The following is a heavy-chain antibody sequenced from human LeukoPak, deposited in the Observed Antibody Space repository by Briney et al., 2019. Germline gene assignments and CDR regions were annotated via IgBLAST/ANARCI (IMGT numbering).Heavy chain of an antibody. J-gene: IGHJ6*02. CDR2: ISGSGGST. D-gene: IGHD3-22*01. CDR1: GFTFSSYA. Sequence: GGSLRLSCAASGFTFSSYAMSWVRQAPGKGLEWVSAISGSGGSTYYADSVKGRFTISRDNSKNTLYLQMNSLRAEDTAVYYCAKDLRDSSGAPAYGMDVWGQGTTVTVSS. V-gene: IGHV3-23*01. CDR3: AKDLRDSSGAPAYGMDV.